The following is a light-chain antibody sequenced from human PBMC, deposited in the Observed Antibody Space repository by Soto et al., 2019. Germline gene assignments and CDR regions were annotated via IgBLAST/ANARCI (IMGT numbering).Light chain of an antibody. V-gene: IGKV3D-20*02. J-gene: IGKJ5*01. CDR1: QSVSSSY. CDR3: HHRGNGIT. CDR2: GAS. Sequence: EIVLTQSPGTLSLSPGERATLSCRASQSVSSSYLAWYQQKPGQAPRLLIYGASSRAIGIPDRFSGSVSGSDFILTISSLEPEDFAVYYCHHRGNGITFGQGTRLEIK.